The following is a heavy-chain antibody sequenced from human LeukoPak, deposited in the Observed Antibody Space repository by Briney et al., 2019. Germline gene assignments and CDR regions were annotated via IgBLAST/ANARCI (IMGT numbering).Heavy chain of an antibody. CDR2: MNPKSGNT. CDR1: GYTFTSYD. CDR3: ARALCDSSRCEYYAYMDV. J-gene: IGHJ6*03. Sequence: ASVKVSCKASGYTFTSYDINWVRQATGQGLEWMGWMNPKSGNTGHAQKFQGRVSITRDTSISTAYMELSSLRSEGTAVYYCARALCDSSRCEYYAYMDVWGEGTTVTVSS. D-gene: IGHD3-3*01. V-gene: IGHV1-8*03.